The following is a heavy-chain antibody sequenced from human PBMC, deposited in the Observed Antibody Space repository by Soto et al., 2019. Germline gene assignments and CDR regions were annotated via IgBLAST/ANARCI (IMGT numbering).Heavy chain of an antibody. CDR3: ANRPRYYNLDV. CDR1: GFTFSSYA. J-gene: IGHJ6*02. CDR2: ISGSGDTT. Sequence: GGSLRLSXAASGFTFSSYAMNWVRQAPGKGLEWVSGISGSGDTTYYADSVRGRFTISRDNSKNTLYLQMNSLTAEETAVYYCANRPRYYNLDVWGQGTTVTVSS. V-gene: IGHV3-23*01.